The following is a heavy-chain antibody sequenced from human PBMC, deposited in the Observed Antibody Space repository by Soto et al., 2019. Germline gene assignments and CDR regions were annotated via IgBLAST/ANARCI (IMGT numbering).Heavy chain of an antibody. CDR1: GYTFTSYG. V-gene: IGHV1-18*01. CDR2: ISAYNGNT. J-gene: IGHJ5*02. CDR3: ARGDYYDSSGYYYDGNWFDP. D-gene: IGHD3-22*01. Sequence: ASVKVSCKASGYTFTSYGISWVRQSHGQGLEWMGWISAYNGNTNYAQKLQGRVTMTTDTSTSTAYMELRSLRSDDTAVYYCARGDYYDSSGYYYDGNWFDPWGQGTLVTVSS.